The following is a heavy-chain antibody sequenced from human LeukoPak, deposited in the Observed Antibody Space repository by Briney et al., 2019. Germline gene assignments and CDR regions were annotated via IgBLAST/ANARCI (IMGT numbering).Heavy chain of an antibody. V-gene: IGHV3-23*01. CDR3: ARESSAYVNVRGFDI. Sequence: PGGSLRLSCVASGFTYANYAMNWVRQAPGKRLEWVASITGTGGRGGIYYADSVKGRFTISRDTSKDTLYLQMNSLRAEDTAIYHCARESSAYVNVRGFDIWGQGTMVTVSS. D-gene: IGHD5-12*01. J-gene: IGHJ3*02. CDR1: GFTYANYA. CDR2: ITGTGGRGGI.